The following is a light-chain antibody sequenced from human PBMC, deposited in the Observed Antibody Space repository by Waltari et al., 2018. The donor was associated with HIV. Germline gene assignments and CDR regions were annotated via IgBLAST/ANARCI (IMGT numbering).Light chain of an antibody. J-gene: IGLJ3*02. CDR3: AAWDDSLTWV. CDR2: SNN. Sequence: QSVLTQPPSASGTPGQRVTISCSGSSSNIGSNTVNWYQQLPGTAPKLHIYSNNQRPAGVTDRFSGSKAGTAASLAIRGRQSEDEADYYCAAWDDSLTWVFGGVTKLTVL. CDR1: SSNIGSNT. V-gene: IGLV1-44*01.